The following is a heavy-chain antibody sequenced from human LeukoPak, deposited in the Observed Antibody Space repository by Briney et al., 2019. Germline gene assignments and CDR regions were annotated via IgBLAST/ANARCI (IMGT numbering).Heavy chain of an antibody. Sequence: ASVRVSCKASGYTFTSYGISWVRQAPGQGLEWMGWISAYNGNTNYAQKLQGRVTMTTDTSTSTAYMELRSLRSDDTAVYYCARVGWGSGQTGYYGMDVWGQGTTVTVSS. CDR1: GYTFTSYG. J-gene: IGHJ6*02. CDR2: ISAYNGNT. D-gene: IGHD7-27*01. V-gene: IGHV1-18*01. CDR3: ARVGWGSGQTGYYGMDV.